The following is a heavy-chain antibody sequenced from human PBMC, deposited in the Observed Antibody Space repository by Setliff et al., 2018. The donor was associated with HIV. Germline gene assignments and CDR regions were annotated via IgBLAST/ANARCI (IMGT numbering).Heavy chain of an antibody. J-gene: IGHJ6*02. CDR1: GFTFGGHA. Sequence: GGSLRLSCATSGFTFGGHAMSWVRQAPGKGLEWVADISGSGGSTYYADSVKGRFTISRDNAKNTLYLQVNSLRVEDTAIYYCAKGHSPTGTGLDVWGQGTTVTVSS. CDR2: ISGSGGST. V-gene: IGHV3-23*01. D-gene: IGHD2-8*02. CDR3: AKGHSPTGTGLDV.